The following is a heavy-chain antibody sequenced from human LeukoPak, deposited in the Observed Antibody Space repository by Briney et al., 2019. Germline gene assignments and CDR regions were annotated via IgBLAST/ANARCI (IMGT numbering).Heavy chain of an antibody. CDR2: INPNNGGT. D-gene: IGHD1-20*01. J-gene: IGHJ5*02. CDR3: ARRLGHTSLYNFGLSLDP. Sequence: ASVKVSCKASGYSFTDHYMHWVRQAPGQGLDWMGWINPNNGGTTYGKSFQGRVTMTRDTSLSTAHMELSRLTSDDTAVYYCARRLGHTSLYNFGLSLDPWGQGTLVTVSS. V-gene: IGHV1-2*02. CDR1: GYSFTDHY.